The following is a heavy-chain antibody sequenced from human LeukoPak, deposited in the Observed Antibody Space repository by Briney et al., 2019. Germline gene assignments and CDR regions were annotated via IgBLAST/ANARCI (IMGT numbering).Heavy chain of an antibody. V-gene: IGHV1-24*01. CDR3: ATTNIYYYYYMDV. J-gene: IGHJ6*03. D-gene: IGHD2/OR15-2a*01. CDR1: GYTLTELS. Sequence: ASVKVSCKVSGYTLTELSIHWVRQAPGKGLEWMGGFDPEDGETTYAQKFQGRVTMTEDTSTDTAYMELSSLRSEDTAVYYCATTNIYYYYYMDVWGKGTTVTVSS. CDR2: FDPEDGET.